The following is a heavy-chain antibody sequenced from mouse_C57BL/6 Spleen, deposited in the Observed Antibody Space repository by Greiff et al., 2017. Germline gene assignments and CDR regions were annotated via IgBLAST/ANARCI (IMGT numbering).Heavy chain of an antibody. D-gene: IGHD2-4*01. CDR3: RIYYDYDEGPDYFDY. CDR1: GYTFTSYW. Sequence: QVQLQQPGAELVMPGASVKLSCKASGYTFTSYWMHWVKQRPGQGLEWIGEIDPSDSYTNYNQKFKGKSTLTVDKSSSTAYMQLSSLTSEDSAVYYCRIYYDYDEGPDYFDYWGQGTTLTVSS. V-gene: IGHV1-69*01. J-gene: IGHJ2*01. CDR2: IDPSDSYT.